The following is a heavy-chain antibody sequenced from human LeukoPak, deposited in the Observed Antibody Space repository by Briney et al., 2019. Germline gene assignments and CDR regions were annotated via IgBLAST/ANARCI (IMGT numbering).Heavy chain of an antibody. V-gene: IGHV1-2*02. CDR1: GYTFTGYY. J-gene: IGHJ4*02. D-gene: IGHD4-11*01. Sequence: ASVKVSCKASGYTFTGYYMHWVRQAPGQGLEWMGWINPNSGGTNYAQKFQGRVTMTRDTSISTAYMGLSRLRSDDTAVYYCARKALDYSNYVWYFDYWGQGTLVTVSS. CDR3: ARKALDYSNYVWYFDY. CDR2: INPNSGGT.